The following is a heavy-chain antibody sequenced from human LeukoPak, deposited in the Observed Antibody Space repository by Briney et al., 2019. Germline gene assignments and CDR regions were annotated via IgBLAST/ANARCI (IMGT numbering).Heavy chain of an antibody. Sequence: SETLSLTCAVYGGSFSGYYWSWIRQPPGKGLEWIGEINHSGSTNYNPSLKSRVTISVDTSKNQFSLKLSSVPAADSAVYYGARGHPLLWFGELLSTPYVAFDIWGQGTMVTVSS. CDR1: GGSFSGYY. CDR3: ARGHPLLWFGELLSTPYVAFDI. V-gene: IGHV4-34*01. J-gene: IGHJ3*02. CDR2: INHSGST. D-gene: IGHD3-10*01.